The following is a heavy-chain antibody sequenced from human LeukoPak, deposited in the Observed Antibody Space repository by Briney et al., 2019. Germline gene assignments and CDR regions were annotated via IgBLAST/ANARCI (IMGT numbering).Heavy chain of an antibody. CDR1: GGSISSYY. D-gene: IGHD3-22*01. CDR2: IYYSGST. Sequence: SGTLSLTCTVSGGSISSYYWSWIRQPPGKGLEWTGYIYYSGSTNYNPSLKSRVTISVDTSKNQFSLKLSSVTAADTAVYYCARMYYYDSSGFDPWGQGTLVTVSS. CDR3: ARMYYYDSSGFDP. J-gene: IGHJ5*02. V-gene: IGHV4-59*01.